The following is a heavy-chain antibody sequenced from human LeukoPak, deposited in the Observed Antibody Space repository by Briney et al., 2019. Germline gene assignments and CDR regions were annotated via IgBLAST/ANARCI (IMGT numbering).Heavy chain of an antibody. CDR1: GFTFSSYW. CDR2: IKQDGSEK. V-gene: IGHV3-7*01. D-gene: IGHD3-22*01. CDR3: ARIPRNYHDSSGHFDY. J-gene: IGHJ4*02. Sequence: GGSLRLSCAASGFTFSSYWMSWVRQAPGKGLEWVANIKQDGSEKYYVDSVKGRFTISRDNAKNSLYLQMNSLRAEDTAVYYCARIPRNYHDSSGHFDYWGQGTLVTVSS.